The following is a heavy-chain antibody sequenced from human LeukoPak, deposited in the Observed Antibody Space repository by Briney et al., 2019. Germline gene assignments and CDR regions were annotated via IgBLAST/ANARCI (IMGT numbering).Heavy chain of an antibody. CDR1: GGSISSSY. CDR3: ARSAYYYDGSDYYYFDY. J-gene: IGHJ4*02. Sequence: SETLSLTCTVSGGSISSSYWSWIRQPPGKGLEWIGYIYYSASTNYNPSLKSRVTISVDTSKNQFSLKLSPMTAADTAVYYCARSAYYYDGSDYYYFDYWGQGTLVTVSS. D-gene: IGHD3-22*01. V-gene: IGHV4-59*01. CDR2: IYYSAST.